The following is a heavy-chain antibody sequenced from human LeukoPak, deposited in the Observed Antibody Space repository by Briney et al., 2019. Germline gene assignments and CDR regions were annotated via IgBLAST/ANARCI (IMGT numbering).Heavy chain of an antibody. V-gene: IGHV3-21*01. CDR3: ARGSIVVVPAALDY. Sequence: PGGSLRLSCAASGFTFSSHSMNWVRQAPGKGLEWVSSISSSSSYIYYADSVKGRFTISRDNAKNSLYLQMNSLRAEDTAVYYCARGSIVVVPAALDYWGQGTLVTVSS. D-gene: IGHD2-2*01. J-gene: IGHJ4*02. CDR2: ISSSSSYI. CDR1: GFTFSSHS.